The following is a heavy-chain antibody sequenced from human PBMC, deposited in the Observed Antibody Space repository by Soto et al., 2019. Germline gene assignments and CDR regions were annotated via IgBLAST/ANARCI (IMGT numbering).Heavy chain of an antibody. D-gene: IGHD2-15*01. CDR2: AAYSGGT. CDR3: AKVVVGATSHSDFDS. J-gene: IGHJ4*02. Sequence: QLQLQESGPGLVRPSETLSLTCTVSGGSIANNNYFWGWVRQAPGKGLEWIGSAAYSGGTYKHPSLKSRVTVSVDTSTNQYSLKLTSVTAADTAVYYCAKVVVGATSHSDFDSWGQGTLVTVSS. CDR1: GGSIANNNYF. V-gene: IGHV4-39*01.